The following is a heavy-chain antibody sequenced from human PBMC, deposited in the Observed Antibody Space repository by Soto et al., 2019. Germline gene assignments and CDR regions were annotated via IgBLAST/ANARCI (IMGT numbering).Heavy chain of an antibody. V-gene: IGHV4-4*02. CDR3: ARDRFLEWSTARWFDP. Sequence: SETLSLTCAVSGGSISSSNWWSWVRQPPGKGLEWIGEIYHSGSTNYNPSLKSRVTISVDKSKNQFSLKLSSVTAADTAVYYCARDRFLEWSTARWFDPWGQGNLVTVSS. D-gene: IGHD3-3*01. CDR2: IYHSGST. J-gene: IGHJ5*02. CDR1: GGSISSSNW.